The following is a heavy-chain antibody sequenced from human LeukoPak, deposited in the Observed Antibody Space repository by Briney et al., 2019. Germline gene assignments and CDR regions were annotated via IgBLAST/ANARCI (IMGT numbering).Heavy chain of an antibody. CDR2: IKSKIDGGTT. J-gene: IGHJ4*02. D-gene: IGHD7-27*01. CDR3: TTAWGSLDY. Sequence: PGGSLRLSCAASGFTFTNAWMSWVRQSPGKGLEWAARIKSKIDGGTTDYAAPVRGRFTISRDDSKNTLYLQMHSLKTEDTAVYYCTTAWGSLDYWGQGTLVTVSS. V-gene: IGHV3-15*01. CDR1: GFTFTNAW.